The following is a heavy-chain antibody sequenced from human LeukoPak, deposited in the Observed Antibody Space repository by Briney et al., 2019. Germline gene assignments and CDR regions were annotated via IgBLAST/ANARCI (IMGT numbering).Heavy chain of an antibody. V-gene: IGHV4-59*11. CDR1: GGSISSHY. D-gene: IGHD3-9*01. CDR3: ARAPCCDLRNFAWPHWYIAL. J-gene: IGHJ2*01. Sequence: SETLSLTCTVSGGSISSHYWSWIRQPPGKGLEWIGYIYYTGSTNHNPSLKSRITISVDTSKNQFPPKLVSVTTADTAVYYCARAPCCDLRNFAWPHWYIALSGGGTLVTVSS. CDR2: IYYTGST.